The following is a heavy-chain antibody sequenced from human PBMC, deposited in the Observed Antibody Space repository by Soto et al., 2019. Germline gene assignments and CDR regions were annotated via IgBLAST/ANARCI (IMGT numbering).Heavy chain of an antibody. Sequence: GGSLRLSCSASGLSFNDYAMHWVRQASGKGLKYVSSISSNGVSTYYADSVMGRFTISRDNSKNTLYLQMNSLRVEDTAVYYCVKDRFVNYWGQGALVTVS. V-gene: IGHV3-64D*06. J-gene: IGHJ4*02. D-gene: IGHD3-3*01. CDR2: ISSNGVST. CDR3: VKDRFVNY. CDR1: GLSFNDYA.